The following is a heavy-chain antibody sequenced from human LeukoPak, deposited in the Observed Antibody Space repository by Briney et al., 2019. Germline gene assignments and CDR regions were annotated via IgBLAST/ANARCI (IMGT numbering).Heavy chain of an antibody. D-gene: IGHD3-10*01. CDR1: GFTFTSYS. Sequence: GGSLRLSCAASGFTFTSYSMNWVRQAPGKGLEWVSAISGSGGSTYYADSVKGRFTISRDNSKNTLYLQMNSLRAEDTAVYYCAKKGPHYGAFDIWGQGTMVTVSS. CDR2: ISGSGGST. V-gene: IGHV3-23*01. J-gene: IGHJ3*02. CDR3: AKKGPHYGAFDI.